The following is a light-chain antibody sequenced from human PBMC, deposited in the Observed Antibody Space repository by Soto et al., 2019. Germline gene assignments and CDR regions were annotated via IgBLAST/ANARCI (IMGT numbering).Light chain of an antibody. CDR3: QQRRT. CDR2: DAS. J-gene: IGKJ4*01. Sequence: TAMTQSPATLSVSPGERATLSCRASQIVNRNLAWYQQKPGQAPRLLIYDASNRATGIPARFSGSGSGTDFTLTISSLEPEDFAVYYCQQRRTFGGGTIVDIK. CDR1: QIVNRN. V-gene: IGKV3-11*01.